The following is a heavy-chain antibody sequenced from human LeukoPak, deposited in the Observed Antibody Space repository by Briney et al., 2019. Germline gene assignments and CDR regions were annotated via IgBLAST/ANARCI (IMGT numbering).Heavy chain of an antibody. V-gene: IGHV4-59*01. CDR1: GGPISSYY. Sequence: SETLSLTCTVSGGPISSYYWSWIRQPPGKGLEWIGYIYYSGSTNYNPSLKSRVTISVDTSKNQFSLKLSSVTAADTAVYYCARNIAAHNNWFDPWGQGTLVTVSS. CDR2: IYYSGST. CDR3: ARNIAAHNNWFDP. D-gene: IGHD6-13*01. J-gene: IGHJ5*02.